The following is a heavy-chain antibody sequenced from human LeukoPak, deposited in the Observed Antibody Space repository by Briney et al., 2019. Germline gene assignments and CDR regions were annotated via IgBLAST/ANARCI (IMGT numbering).Heavy chain of an antibody. J-gene: IGHJ4*02. D-gene: IGHD2-15*01. CDR1: GFTFSSYA. Sequence: GGSLRLSCAASGFTFSSYAMHWVRQAPGNGLEYVSAISSNGGSTYYANSVKGRFTISRDNSKNTLYLQMGSLRAEDMAVYYCARDNGCSGGSCYATNFDYWGQGTLVTVSS. CDR2: ISSNGGST. V-gene: IGHV3-64*01. CDR3: ARDNGCSGGSCYATNFDY.